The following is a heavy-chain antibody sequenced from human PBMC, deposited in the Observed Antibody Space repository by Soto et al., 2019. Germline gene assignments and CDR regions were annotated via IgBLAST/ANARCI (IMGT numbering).Heavy chain of an antibody. D-gene: IGHD3-10*01. V-gene: IGHV4-59*08. CDR3: ARQGFGQLHGLVDV. CDR1: GGSITSHY. CDR2: IHHSGST. J-gene: IGHJ6*02. Sequence: QVQLQESGPGLVKPSETLSLTCSVSGGSITSHYCSWFRQPPGKGLEWIGYIHHSGSTSYNPSLKRRVPLSVDTSKNQFSLRVSSVTAADTALYYCARQGFGQLHGLVDVCGPGTTVTVSS.